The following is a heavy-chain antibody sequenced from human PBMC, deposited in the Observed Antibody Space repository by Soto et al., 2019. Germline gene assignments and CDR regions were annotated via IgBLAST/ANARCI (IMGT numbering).Heavy chain of an antibody. Sequence: SETLSLTCTVSGGSISSYYWSWIRQPPGKGLEWIGYIYYSGSTNYNPSLKSRVTISADTSKNQFSLKLSSVTAADTAVYYCARSVYGDSPGYWGQGTLVTVSS. CDR3: ARSVYGDSPGY. CDR2: IYYSGST. V-gene: IGHV4-59*01. D-gene: IGHD4-17*01. CDR1: GGSISSYY. J-gene: IGHJ4*02.